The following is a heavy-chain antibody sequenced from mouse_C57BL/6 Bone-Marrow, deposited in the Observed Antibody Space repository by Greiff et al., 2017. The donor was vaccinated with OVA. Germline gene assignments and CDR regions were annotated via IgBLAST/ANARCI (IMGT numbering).Heavy chain of an antibody. CDR2: IYPGSGNT. CDR1: GYTFTDYY. CDR3: AREEGEGKYYFDY. Sequence: QVHVKQSGAELVRPGASVKLSCKASGYTFTDYYINWVKQRPGQGLEWIARIYPGSGNTYYNEKFKGKATLTAEKSSSTAYMQLSSLTSEDSAVYFCAREEGEGKYYFDYWGQGTTLTVSS. J-gene: IGHJ2*01. V-gene: IGHV1-76*01.